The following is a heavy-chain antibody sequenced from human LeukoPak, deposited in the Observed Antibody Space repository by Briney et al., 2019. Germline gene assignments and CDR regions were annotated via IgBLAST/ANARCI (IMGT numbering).Heavy chain of an antibody. CDR1: GGSISSYY. D-gene: IGHD3-10*01. CDR2: IYYSGST. Sequence: SETLSLTCTVSGGSISSYYWSWIRQPPGKGLEWIGYIYYSGSTNYNPSLKSRVTISVDTSKNQFSLKLSSVTAADTAVYYCARAGGPYPMVRGRPFDPWGQGTLVTVSS. CDR3: ARAGGPYPMVRGRPFDP. V-gene: IGHV4-59*01. J-gene: IGHJ5*02.